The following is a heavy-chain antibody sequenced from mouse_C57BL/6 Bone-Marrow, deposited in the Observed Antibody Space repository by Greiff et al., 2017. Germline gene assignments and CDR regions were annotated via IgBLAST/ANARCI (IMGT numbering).Heavy chain of an antibody. CDR1: GYTFTSYW. V-gene: IGHV1-69*01. CDR2: IDPSDSYT. Sequence: QVQLQQPGAELVMPGASVKLSCKASGYTFTSYWMHWVKQRPGQGLEWIGEIDPSDSYTNYNQKFKGKSTLTVDKSSSTAYMQLSSLTSEDSAVYYCARCPYDGYYVYGYFDVWGTGTTVTVSS. D-gene: IGHD2-3*01. CDR3: ARCPYDGYYVYGYFDV. J-gene: IGHJ1*03.